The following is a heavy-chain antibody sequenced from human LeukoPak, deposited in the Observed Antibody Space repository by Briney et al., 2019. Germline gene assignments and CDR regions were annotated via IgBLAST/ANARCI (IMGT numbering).Heavy chain of an antibody. CDR3: ATEHYYGSGSYGGYDY. CDR2: FDPEDGET. J-gene: IGHJ4*02. V-gene: IGHV1-24*01. CDR1: GYTLTELS. Sequence: ASVKVSCKVSGYTLTELSMHWVRQAPGKGLEWMGGFDPEDGETIYAQKFQGRVTMTEGTSTDTAYMELSSLRSEDTAVYYCATEHYYGSGSYGGYDYWGQGTLVTVSS. D-gene: IGHD3-10*01.